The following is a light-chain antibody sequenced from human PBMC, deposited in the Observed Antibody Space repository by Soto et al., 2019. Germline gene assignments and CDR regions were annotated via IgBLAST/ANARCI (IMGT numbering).Light chain of an antibody. Sequence: QSALTQPASVSGSPGQSITISCTGTSSDVGAYNYVSWFQQQPGKAPRLMIYEVTNRPSGVFDRFSGSKSGNTASLTISGLQAEDEADFYRSSHTTTGIHVFGTGTKVTVL. CDR3: SSHTTTGIHV. J-gene: IGLJ1*01. V-gene: IGLV2-14*01. CDR2: EVT. CDR1: SSDVGAYNY.